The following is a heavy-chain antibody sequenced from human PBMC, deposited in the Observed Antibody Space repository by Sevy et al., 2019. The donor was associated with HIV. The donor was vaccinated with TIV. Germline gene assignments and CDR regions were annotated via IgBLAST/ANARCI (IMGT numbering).Heavy chain of an antibody. CDR1: GYNFTSYW. CDR2: IYPSDSDT. J-gene: IGHJ3*02. V-gene: IGHV5-51*01. Sequence: GESLKISCKGSGYNFTSYWIGWVRQMPGKGLEWMGIIYPSDSDTRYSPSFQGQATISADKSISTAYLQWSSLKASDTAKYYCARHHGTVMGGAFDIWGQGTMVTVSS. CDR3: ARHHGTVMGGAFDI. D-gene: IGHD5-18*01.